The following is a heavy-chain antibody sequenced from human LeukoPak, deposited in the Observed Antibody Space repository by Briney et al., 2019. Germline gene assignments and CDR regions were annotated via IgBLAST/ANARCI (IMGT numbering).Heavy chain of an antibody. Sequence: SETLSLTCAVYGGFFSGYYWSWIRQPPGKGLEWIGEINHSGSTNYNPSLKSRFIISVDTSKNQFSLKLSSVTAADTAVYYCARVQSYYDFWSGYRYYFDYWGQGTLVTVSS. CDR3: ARVQSYYDFWSGYRYYFDY. CDR2: INHSGST. D-gene: IGHD3-3*01. V-gene: IGHV4-34*01. CDR1: GGFFSGYY. J-gene: IGHJ4*02.